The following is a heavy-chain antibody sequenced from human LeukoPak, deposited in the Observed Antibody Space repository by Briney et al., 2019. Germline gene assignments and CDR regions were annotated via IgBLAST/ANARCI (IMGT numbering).Heavy chain of an antibody. V-gene: IGHV4-59*12. D-gene: IGHD6-13*01. CDR3: ARGSLAAAGTPRVLYFFDY. J-gene: IGHJ4*02. CDR1: GGSISSYY. CDR2: IYYSGRT. Sequence: SETLSLTCTVSGGSISSYYWSWIRQPPGKGLEWIGYIYYSGRTKYNPSLKSRVTISVDTSKNQFSLKLSSVTAADTAVYYCARGSLAAAGTPRVLYFFDYWGQGTLVPVSS.